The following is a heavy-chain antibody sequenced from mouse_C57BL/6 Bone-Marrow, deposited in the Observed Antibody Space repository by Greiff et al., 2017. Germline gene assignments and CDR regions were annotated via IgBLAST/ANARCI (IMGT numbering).Heavy chain of an antibody. V-gene: IGHV1-54*01. CDR2: INPGSGGT. CDR1: GYAFTNYL. D-gene: IGHD4-1*01. J-gene: IGHJ3*01. Sequence: VQLQQSGAELVRPGPSVTVSCKASGYAFTNYLIEWVKQRPGQGLEWIGVINPGSGGTNYNEKFKGKATLTADKSSSTAYMQLRSLPSEDSAVYVCGSSENWDSGFAYGGQGTLVTVSA. CDR3: GSSENWDSGFAY.